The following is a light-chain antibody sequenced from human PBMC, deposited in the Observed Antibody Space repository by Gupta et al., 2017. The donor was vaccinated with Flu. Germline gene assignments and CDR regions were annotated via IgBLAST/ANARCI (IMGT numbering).Light chain of an antibody. J-gene: IGKJ2*01. Sequence: TLALAPGEGTAVTCGGRRSVSSRCVAWYQQKPGQAPRLLIYGASSRASGIPDRFSGSGSGTDFTLTISRLEPEDYAVYYCQQDSSSPLYTFGQGTKLDIK. CDR3: QQDSSSPLYT. CDR2: GAS. CDR1: RSVSSRC. V-gene: IGKV3-20*01.